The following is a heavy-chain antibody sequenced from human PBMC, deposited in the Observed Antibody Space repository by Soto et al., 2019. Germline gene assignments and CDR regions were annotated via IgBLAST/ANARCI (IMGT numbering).Heavy chain of an antibody. CDR1: GGSISSGGYY. D-gene: IGHD6-6*01. CDR3: ARGSSIAGLYYGMDV. V-gene: IGHV4-31*03. Sequence: QVQLQESGPGLVKPSQTLSLTCTVSGGSISSGGYYWTWIRQHPGKGLEWIGYNYYSGITYYNPSLNGRVTTSLDTSKNPFSLKLSSVTAADTAVYYCARGSSIAGLYYGMDVWGQGTTVTVSS. CDR2: NYYSGIT. J-gene: IGHJ6*02.